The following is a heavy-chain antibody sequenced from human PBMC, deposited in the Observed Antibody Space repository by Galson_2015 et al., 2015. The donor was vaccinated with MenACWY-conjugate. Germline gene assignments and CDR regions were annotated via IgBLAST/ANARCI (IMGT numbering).Heavy chain of an antibody. J-gene: IGHJ4*02. CDR1: GFTFSTYS. Sequence: SLRLSCAVSGFTFSTYSMNWVRQAPGKGLEWVSSIDPSSTYMYYADSVRGRFTISRDNAKNSLFLQMNSLRAEDTAVFYCARYNPSGPLDYWGQGTLVTVSS. CDR2: IDPSSTYM. CDR3: ARYNPSGPLDY. D-gene: IGHD1-14*01. V-gene: IGHV3-21*01.